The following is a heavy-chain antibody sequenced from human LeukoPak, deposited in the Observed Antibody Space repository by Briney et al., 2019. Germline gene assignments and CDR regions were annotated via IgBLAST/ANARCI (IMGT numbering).Heavy chain of an antibody. V-gene: IGHV3-7*01. CDR1: GFTFSRHW. D-gene: IGHD6-13*01. CDR3: ARDGVPAANDY. CDR2: IKQDGSEK. J-gene: IGHJ4*02. Sequence: GGSLRLSCAASGFTFSRHWMTWVRQAPGKGLEWVANIKQDGSEKYYVDSVKGRFTISRDNAKSSLYLQMNSLRAEDTAVYYCARDGVPAANDYWGQGTLVTVSS.